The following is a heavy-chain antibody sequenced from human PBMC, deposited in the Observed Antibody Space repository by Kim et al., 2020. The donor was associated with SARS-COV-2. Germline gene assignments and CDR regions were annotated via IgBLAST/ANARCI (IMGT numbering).Heavy chain of an antibody. CDR2: INHRGST. J-gene: IGHJ6*01. Sequence: SETLSLTCAVYGGSFSGYYWSWIRQPPGKGLEWIGEINHRGSTNYNTSFKSRVTISVDTSKNQFSLKLSSVTDADTAFDYCARGLRVRGVITHYYYYYCMDVWGQGTTLTVSS. D-gene: IGHD3-10*01. CDR1: GGSFSGYY. CDR3: ARGLRVRGVITHYYYYYCMDV. V-gene: IGHV4-34*01.